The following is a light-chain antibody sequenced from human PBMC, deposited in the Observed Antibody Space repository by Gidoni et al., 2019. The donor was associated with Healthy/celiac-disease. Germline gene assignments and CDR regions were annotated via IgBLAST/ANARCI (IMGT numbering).Light chain of an antibody. V-gene: IGKV1-5*03. CDR3: QQYDSYPYT. CDR1: QSLSSW. J-gene: IGKJ2*01. CDR2: KAS. Sequence: DIHMTQSPSTLSASIGDRLTITCRASQSLSSWLAWYQQKPGKAPKLLIYKASSLESGVPSRFSGSGSGTEFTLTISSLQPDDVATYYCQQYDSYPYTFGQXTKLEIK.